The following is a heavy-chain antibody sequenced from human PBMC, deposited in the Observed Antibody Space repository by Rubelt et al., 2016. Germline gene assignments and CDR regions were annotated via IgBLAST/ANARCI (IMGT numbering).Heavy chain of an antibody. Sequence: EVQLVESGGGLVQPGGSLRLSCAASGFTFSSYSMNWVRQAPGQGLEWISYIRSSGNTIYYSDSVQGRFPTPRDNAKNQLYLQMNSLGAEDTAVYYCASKGQYTSGWDYWGQGTLVTVSS. CDR3: ASKGQYTSGWDY. D-gene: IGHD6-19*01. CDR1: GFTFSSYS. V-gene: IGHV3-48*04. CDR2: IRSSGNTI. J-gene: IGHJ4*02.